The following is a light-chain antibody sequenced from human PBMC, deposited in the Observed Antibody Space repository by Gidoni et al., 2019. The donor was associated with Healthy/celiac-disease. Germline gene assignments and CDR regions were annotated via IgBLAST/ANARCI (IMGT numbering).Light chain of an antibody. CDR3: AAWDDSLNGVV. CDR2: SNN. CDR1: SSNIGSNT. V-gene: IGLV1-44*01. J-gene: IGLJ2*01. Sequence: QSVLTQPPSASGTPGQGVTISCSGSSSNIGSNTVNWYQQLPGTAPKLLIDSNNQRPSGVPDRFSGSKSGTSASLAISGLQSEDEADYYCAAWDDSLNGVVFGGGTKLTVL.